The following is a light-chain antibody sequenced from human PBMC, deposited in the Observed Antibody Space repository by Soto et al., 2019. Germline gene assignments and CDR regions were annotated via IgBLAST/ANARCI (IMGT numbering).Light chain of an antibody. CDR3: KQYNTDPLT. CDR1: QRISPW. Sequence: DIQMTQSPSTLSASVGYSVTINCRARQRISPWLAWYQQKPGKAPTLLIYKASSLEGGVHSMFSGSGSVTDFNITISSMQPDDFATYYCKQYNTDPLTCCGGTTGEIK. J-gene: IGKJ4*01. CDR2: KAS. V-gene: IGKV1-5*03.